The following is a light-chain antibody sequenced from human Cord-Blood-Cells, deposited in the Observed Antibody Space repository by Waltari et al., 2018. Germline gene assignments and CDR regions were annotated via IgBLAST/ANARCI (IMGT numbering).Light chain of an antibody. J-gene: IGKJ4*01. CDR2: WAS. V-gene: IGKV4-1*01. CDR1: PSVLYSSNNKNY. Sequence: DIVMTQSPDYLAVSLGERATINCKSSPSVLYSSNNKNYLAWYQQKPGQPPKLLIYWASTRKSGVPDRFSGSGSGTDFTLTISSLQAEDVAVYYCQQYYSTPLTFGGGTKVEIK. CDR3: QQYYSTPLT.